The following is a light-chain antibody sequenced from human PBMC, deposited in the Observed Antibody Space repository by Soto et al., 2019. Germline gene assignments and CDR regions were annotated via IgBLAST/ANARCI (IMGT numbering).Light chain of an antibody. J-gene: IGLJ1*01. V-gene: IGLV2-14*01. CDR3: ISYASINTYV. CDR1: SSDVGGYDY. Sequence: QSVLTQPASVSGSPGQSITISCTGTSSDVGGYDYVSWYQQHPGKAPKLMIYDVTNRPSGVSNRFSGSKSGNTASLTISGLQAEDEDDYYCISYASINTYVFGTG. CDR2: DVT.